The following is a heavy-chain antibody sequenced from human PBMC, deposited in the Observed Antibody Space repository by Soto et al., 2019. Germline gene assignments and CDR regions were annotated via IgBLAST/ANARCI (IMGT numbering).Heavy chain of an antibody. D-gene: IGHD2-2*01. J-gene: IGHJ5*02. CDR1: GFTFSSYG. V-gene: IGHV3-33*01. CDR2: LWYDGSNK. Sequence: QVQLVESGGGVVQPGRSLRLSCAASGFTFSSYGMHWVRQAPGKGLEWVAVLWYDGSNKYYADSVKGRFTISRDNSKNTLYLQMNSLRAEETAVYDCASCCNSTSWGWFYPLGQGTLVTVFS. CDR3: ASCCNSTSWGWFYP.